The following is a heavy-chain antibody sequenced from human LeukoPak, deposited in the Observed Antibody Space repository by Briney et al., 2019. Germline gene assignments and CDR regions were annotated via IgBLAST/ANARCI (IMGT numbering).Heavy chain of an antibody. CDR2: ISSSSSYI. J-gene: IGHJ4*02. V-gene: IGHV3-21*01. Sequence: GGSLRLSCAASGFTFSSYSMNWVRQAPGKGLEWVSSISSSSSYIYYADSVRGRFTISRDNAKNSLYLQMNSLRAEDTAVYYCARYYGDAQYFDYWGQGTLVTVSS. D-gene: IGHD4-17*01. CDR3: ARYYGDAQYFDY. CDR1: GFTFSSYS.